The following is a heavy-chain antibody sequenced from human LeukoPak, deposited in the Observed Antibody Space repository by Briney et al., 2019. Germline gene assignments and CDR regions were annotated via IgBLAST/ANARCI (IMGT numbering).Heavy chain of an antibody. CDR1: GDSVSSNSAA. CDR3: ARDRYYGSGSYYNYYYYGMDV. D-gene: IGHD3-10*01. V-gene: IGHV6-1*01. Sequence: SQTLSLTCAISGDSVSSNSAAWNWIRQSPSRGLEWLGRTYYRSKWYNDYAVSVKSRITINPDTSKNQFSLQLNSVTPEDTAVYYCARDRYYGSGSYYNYYYYGMDVWGQGTTVTVSS. CDR2: TYYRSKWYN. J-gene: IGHJ6*02.